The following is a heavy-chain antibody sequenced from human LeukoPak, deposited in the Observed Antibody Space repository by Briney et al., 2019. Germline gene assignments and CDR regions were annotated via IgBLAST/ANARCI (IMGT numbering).Heavy chain of an antibody. D-gene: IGHD3-3*01. CDR3: AKDGVRFLVVYYYYMDV. Sequence: GGSLRLSCAASGFTFSSYGMHGVRQSPGKGLEGVAFTRYDGGNKYYAEYVRGRFTISRDNSKNTLYLQMNSLRAEDTAIYYCAKDGVRFLVVYYYYMDVWGKGTTVTVSS. V-gene: IGHV3-30*02. J-gene: IGHJ6*03. CDR2: TRYDGGNK. CDR1: GFTFSSYG.